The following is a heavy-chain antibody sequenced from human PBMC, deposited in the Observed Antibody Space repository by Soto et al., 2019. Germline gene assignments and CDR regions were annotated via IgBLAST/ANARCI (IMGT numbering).Heavy chain of an antibody. V-gene: IGHV3-48*01. CDR1: GFPFNSYS. CDR3: ARITPPGYSSSWYRTPTGQFDY. D-gene: IGHD6-13*01. J-gene: IGHJ4*02. CDR2: ICSSSSTI. Sequence: GSLRLSRAAPGFPFNSYSMNWVPQAPGKGLEWVSYICSSSSTIYYADSVKGRFTLSRDNAKNSLYLQMNSLRAEDTAVYYCARITPPGYSSSWYRTPTGQFDYWGQGTLVTVSS.